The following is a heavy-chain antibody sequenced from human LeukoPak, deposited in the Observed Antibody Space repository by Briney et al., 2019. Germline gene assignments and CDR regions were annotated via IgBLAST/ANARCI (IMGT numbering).Heavy chain of an antibody. CDR3: ARDYRLRLGELSYLFDY. J-gene: IGHJ4*02. V-gene: IGHV3-33*01. CDR2: IWYDGSNK. Sequence: ERSLRLSCAASGFTFSSYGMHWVRQAPGKGLECVAGIWYDGSNKYYADSVKGRFTISRDNSKNTLYLQMNSLRAEDTAVYYCARDYRLRLGELSYLFDYWGQGTLVTVSS. D-gene: IGHD3-16*02. CDR1: GFTFSSYG.